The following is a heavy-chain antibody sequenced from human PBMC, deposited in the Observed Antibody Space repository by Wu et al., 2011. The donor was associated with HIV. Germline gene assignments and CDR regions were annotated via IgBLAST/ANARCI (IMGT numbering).Heavy chain of an antibody. CDR2: IIPNSGTT. D-gene: IGHD5-12*01. CDR1: GDSLTKYA. Sequence: QVLLVQSGAEVKKPGSSVKVSCKTSGDSLTKYAFSWVRQAPGQGLEWMGGIIPNSGTTNYARKFQGRFTVTADTSTTTVHMELRSLRSEDTAVYYCARDPPGYPYYFDYWGQGTLVTVSS. CDR3: ARDPPGYPYYFDY. J-gene: IGHJ4*02. V-gene: IGHV1-69*14.